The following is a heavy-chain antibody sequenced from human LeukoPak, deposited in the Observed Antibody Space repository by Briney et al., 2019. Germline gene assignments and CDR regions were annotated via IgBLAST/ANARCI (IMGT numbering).Heavy chain of an antibody. Sequence: PGRSLRLSCAASGFTFSSYGMHWVRQAPGKGLEWVAVIWYDGSNKYYADSVKGRFTISRDNSKNTLYLQMNSLRAEDTAVYYCAKDLYYDFWSGYYTPDYYMDVWGKGTTVTVSS. CDR3: AKDLYYDFWSGYYTPDYYMDV. V-gene: IGHV3-33*06. D-gene: IGHD3-3*01. CDR2: IWYDGSNK. J-gene: IGHJ6*03. CDR1: GFTFSSYG.